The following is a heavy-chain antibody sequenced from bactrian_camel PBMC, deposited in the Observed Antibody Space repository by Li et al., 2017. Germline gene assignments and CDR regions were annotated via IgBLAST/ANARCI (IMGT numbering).Heavy chain of an antibody. CDR2: IHTRRGFT. Sequence: HVQLVESGGGLVQPGGSLRLSCVASGYHFNDRCMGWFRQTPGKEREGVAVIHTRRGFTYYSDSVKDRFTVSIDKSTLYLQLNNLTDDDTAMYYCAADVSGSCGSDYDVPGWYWGQGTQVTV. D-gene: IGHD2*01. J-gene: IGHJ4*01. V-gene: IGHV3S54*01. CDR3: AADVSGSCGSDYDVPGWY. CDR1: GYHFNDRC.